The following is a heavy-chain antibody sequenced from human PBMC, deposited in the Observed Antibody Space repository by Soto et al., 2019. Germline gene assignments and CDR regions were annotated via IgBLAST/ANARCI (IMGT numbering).Heavy chain of an antibody. CDR3: ARVYSGSYSDY. J-gene: IGHJ4*02. V-gene: IGHV4-4*02. D-gene: IGHD1-26*01. Sequence: QVQLQESGPGLVKPSGTLSLTCAVSGGSIRSNNWWSWVRQPPGKGLEWIGEIFHSGSTHYNPSLKTRVTIPVAKSKNQFSRKLSSVTAADTAEYYCARVYSGSYSDYWGQGTLVTVSS. CDR2: IFHSGST. CDR1: GGSIRSNNW.